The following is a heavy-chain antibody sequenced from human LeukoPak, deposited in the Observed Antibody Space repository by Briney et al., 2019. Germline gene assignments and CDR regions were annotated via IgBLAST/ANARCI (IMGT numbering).Heavy chain of an antibody. D-gene: IGHD6-19*01. CDR1: GLTFSGYD. CDR2: IGTTGDT. CDR3: ARSTIAVAYGMDV. Sequence: GGSLRLSSAASGLTFSGYDMFWVRQATGKGLEWVSGIGTTGDTYYAGSVKGRFTISRENARNSLYLQMNSLIAGDTAVYYCARSTIAVAYGMDVWGQGTTVTVSS. V-gene: IGHV3-13*04. J-gene: IGHJ6*02.